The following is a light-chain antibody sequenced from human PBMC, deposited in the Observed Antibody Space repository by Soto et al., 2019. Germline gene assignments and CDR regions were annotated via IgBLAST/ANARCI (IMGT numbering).Light chain of an antibody. Sequence: EIVMTQSPSTMSVSPGERATLFCRASQSMKRRYLAWYQQKPGQAPRVLIYAASNRATGIPDRFSGSGSGTDFSLTISRLEPEDFAVYYCHQYDNTPQTLGQGTKVDIK. V-gene: IGKV3-20*01. CDR3: HQYDNTPQT. CDR2: AAS. CDR1: QSMKRRY. J-gene: IGKJ2*01.